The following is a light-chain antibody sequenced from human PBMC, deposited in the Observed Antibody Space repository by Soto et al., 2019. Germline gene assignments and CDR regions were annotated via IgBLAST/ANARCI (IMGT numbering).Light chain of an antibody. Sequence: EIVLTQSPDTLYLSPGERATLSCRASQSVGSYLAWYQQKPGQGPRLIIYEVSNRATGIPGRFSGSGSGTDFTLTISSLEPEDFAVYYCQQRSSWPPALSFGGGTRVEIK. CDR3: QQRSSWPPALS. V-gene: IGKV3-11*01. CDR1: QSVGSY. J-gene: IGKJ4*01. CDR2: EVS.